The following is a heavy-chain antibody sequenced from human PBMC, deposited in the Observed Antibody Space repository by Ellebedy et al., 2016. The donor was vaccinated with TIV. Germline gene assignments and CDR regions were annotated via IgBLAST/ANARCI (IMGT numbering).Heavy chain of an antibody. CDR3: ARDQWLGRAYYFDS. CDR2: IKQDGSEK. Sequence: GESLKISCTASGFTFSNYYMSWVRQAPGKGLEWVANIKQDGSEKYYVDSVEGRFAISRDNAKNSMYLQMNSLRDEDTAVYYCARDQWLGRAYYFDSWGQGTLVTVSS. J-gene: IGHJ4*02. CDR1: GFTFSNYY. D-gene: IGHD6-19*01. V-gene: IGHV3-7*01.